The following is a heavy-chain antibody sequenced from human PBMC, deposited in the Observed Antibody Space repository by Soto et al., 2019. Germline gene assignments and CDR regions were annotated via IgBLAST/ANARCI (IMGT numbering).Heavy chain of an antibody. D-gene: IGHD3-9*01. J-gene: IGHJ4*02. V-gene: IGHV1-2*04. CDR2: INPNSGGT. CDR1: GYTFTGYY. Sequence: QVQLVQSGAEVKKPGASVKVSCKASGYTFTGYYMHWVRQAPGQGLEWMGWINPNSGGTNYAQKCQGWVTMTRDTAISTAYMELSRLRSDDTAVYYCARATIQSYDYWGQGTLVTVSS. CDR3: ARATIQSYDY.